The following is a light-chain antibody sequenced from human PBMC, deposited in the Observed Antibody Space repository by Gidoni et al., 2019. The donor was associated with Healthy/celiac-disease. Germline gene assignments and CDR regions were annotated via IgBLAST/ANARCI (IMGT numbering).Light chain of an antibody. J-gene: IGKJ5*01. CDR2: DAS. CDR3: QQRSNLIT. V-gene: IGKV3-11*01. CDR1: QSVSSY. Sequence: EIVLTQSPATLSLSPEERATLSCSASQSVSSYLAWYQQKPGQAPRLLIYDASNRATGIPARFSGSGSGTDFTLTISSLEPEDFAVYYCQQRSNLITFGQGTRLEIK.